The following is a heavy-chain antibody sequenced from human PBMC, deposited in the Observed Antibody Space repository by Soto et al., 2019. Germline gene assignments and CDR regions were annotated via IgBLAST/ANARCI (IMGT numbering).Heavy chain of an antibody. Sequence: GGSLRLSCAASGFTFSSYAMHWVRQAPGKGLEWVAVISYDGSNKYYADSVKGRFTISRDNSKNTLYLQMNSLGAEETAVYYCARERLTGTTSGWFDPWGQGTLVTVSS. V-gene: IGHV3-30-3*01. CDR3: ARERLTGTTSGWFDP. D-gene: IGHD1-7*01. CDR1: GFTFSSYA. CDR2: ISYDGSNK. J-gene: IGHJ5*02.